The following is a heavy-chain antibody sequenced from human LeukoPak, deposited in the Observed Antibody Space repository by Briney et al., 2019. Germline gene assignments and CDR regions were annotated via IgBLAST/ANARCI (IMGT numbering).Heavy chain of an antibody. D-gene: IGHD1-26*01. V-gene: IGHV4-34*01. J-gene: IGHJ4*02. CDR1: GGSITTTGYY. CDR3: ARVVRGSRDLGY. CDR2: INHSGST. Sequence: PSETLSLTCSVSGGSITTTGYYWSWIRQPPGKGLEWIGEINHSGSTNYNPSLKSRVTISVDTSKNQFSLKLSSVTAADTAVYYCARVVRGSRDLGYWGQGTLVTVSS.